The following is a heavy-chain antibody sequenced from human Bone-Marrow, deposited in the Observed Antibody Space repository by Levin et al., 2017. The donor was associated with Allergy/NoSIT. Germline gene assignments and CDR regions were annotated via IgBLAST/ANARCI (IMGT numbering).Heavy chain of an antibody. CDR3: ARGPSSGYRAGAFDV. CDR1: GGIFKSHA. Sequence: SVKVSCKASGGIFKSHAISWVRQAPGQGLEWVGGIIPIFATPNYAQKFQGRVTITADESTSTAYMELSSLRSDDTAVYYCARGPSSGYRAGAFDVWGRGTMVAVSS. CDR2: IIPIFATP. V-gene: IGHV1-69*13. J-gene: IGHJ3*01. D-gene: IGHD6-19*01.